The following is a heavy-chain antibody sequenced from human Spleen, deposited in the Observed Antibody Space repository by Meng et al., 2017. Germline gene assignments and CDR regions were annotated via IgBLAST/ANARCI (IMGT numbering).Heavy chain of an antibody. Sequence: GGSLRLSCTASGFTFSTNAMNWFRQAPGKGLEWVSYITTNGSYIFYADSVKGRFTIFRENAKNSLYLQMNSLRAEDTAVYYCATLSTRSSQAYWGQGTLVTVSS. CDR2: ITTNGSYI. CDR1: GFTFSTNA. J-gene: IGHJ4*02. CDR3: ATLSTRSSQAY. V-gene: IGHV3-21*01. D-gene: IGHD6-6*01.